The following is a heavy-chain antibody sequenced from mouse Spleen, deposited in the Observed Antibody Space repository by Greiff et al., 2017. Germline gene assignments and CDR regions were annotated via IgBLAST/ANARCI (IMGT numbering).Heavy chain of an antibody. Sequence: VQLQESGAELVRPGASVTLSCKASGYTFTDYEMHWVKQTPVHGLEWIGAIDPETGGTAYNQKFKGKAILTADKSSSTAYMELRSLTSEDSAVYYCTRSEGNSDYWGQGTTLTVSS. CDR3: TRSEGNSDY. J-gene: IGHJ2*01. CDR2: IDPETGGT. D-gene: IGHD2-1*01. V-gene: IGHV1-15*01. CDR1: GYTFTDYE.